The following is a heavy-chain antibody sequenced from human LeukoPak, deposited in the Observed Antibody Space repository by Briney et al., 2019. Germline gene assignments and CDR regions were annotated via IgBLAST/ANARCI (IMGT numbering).Heavy chain of an antibody. CDR3: ARYYDSSGPDY. J-gene: IGHJ4*02. V-gene: IGHV1-8*01. CDR2: MKHNSGNT. Sequence: AAVTVSCNSSGYTFTSYDNNWVRQPTGQGLEWMGWMKHNSGNTGYAQKFQGRVNMTRNTSISTDYMELSSLRSEDTGVYYCARYYDSSGPDYWGQGTLVSVSS. CDR1: GYTFTSYD. D-gene: IGHD3-22*01.